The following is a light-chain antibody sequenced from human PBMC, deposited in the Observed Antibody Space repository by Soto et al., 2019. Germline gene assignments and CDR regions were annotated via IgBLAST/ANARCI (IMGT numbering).Light chain of an antibody. V-gene: IGKV3D-20*01. CDR3: HHFADSPT. Sequence: IVLTQSPVTLSLSPGERATLSCGASQSITSNFVAWYQKKPGLAPRLLIFDASTRAIGIPDRFSGSGSGTDFTLTIRGLEPEDSAVYYCHHFADSPTFGGGTKVEIK. J-gene: IGKJ4*01. CDR2: DAS. CDR1: QSITSNF.